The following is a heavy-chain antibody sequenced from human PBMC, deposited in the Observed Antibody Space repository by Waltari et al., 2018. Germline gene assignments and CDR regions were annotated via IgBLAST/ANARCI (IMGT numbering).Heavy chain of an antibody. CDR3: AREVVPAAKIVVNWFDP. Sequence: QVQLVQSGSEWKKPGDSVQVSCKAYGYSFTNYAINWVRQAPGQGLELMGWITTNTENPTYTQGFTRRFVFSLDTSVSTAYLQINDLKAEDTAIYYCAREVVPAAKIVVNWFDPWGQGTQVTVSS. V-gene: IGHV7-4-1*02. J-gene: IGHJ5*02. CDR1: GYSFTNYA. D-gene: IGHD2-2*01. CDR2: ITTNTENP.